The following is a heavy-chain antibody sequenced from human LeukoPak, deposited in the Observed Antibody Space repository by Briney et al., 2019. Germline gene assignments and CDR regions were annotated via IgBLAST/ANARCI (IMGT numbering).Heavy chain of an antibody. D-gene: IGHD3-16*01. J-gene: IGHJ3*02. Sequence: SETLSLTCTVSGGSISSSSYYWGWIRQPPGKGLEWIGSIYYSGSTYYNPSLKSRVTISVDTSKNQFSLKLSSVTAADTAVYYCARLRFFAFDIWGQGTMVTVSS. V-gene: IGHV4-39*07. CDR2: IYYSGST. CDR3: ARLRFFAFDI. CDR1: GGSISSSSYY.